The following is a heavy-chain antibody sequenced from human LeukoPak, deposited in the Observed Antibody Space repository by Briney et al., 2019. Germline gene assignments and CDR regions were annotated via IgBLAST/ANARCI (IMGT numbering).Heavy chain of an antibody. CDR3: ERDVGGSLDY. CDR2: IKGDESAK. Sequence: GGSLRLSCAASGFTFSTYWMAWVRQAPGKGLEWVANIKGDESAKHQADSVKGRFTISRDNAQNSVYLQMSSLRGEDTAVYYWERDVGGSLDYWGQGTLVTVSS. CDR1: GFTFSTYW. D-gene: IGHD1-26*01. J-gene: IGHJ4*02. V-gene: IGHV3-7*01.